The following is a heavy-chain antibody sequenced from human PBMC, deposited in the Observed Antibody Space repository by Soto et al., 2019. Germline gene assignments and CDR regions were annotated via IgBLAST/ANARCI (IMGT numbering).Heavy chain of an antibody. CDR2: ISGSGGST. CDR1: GFTFSSYA. J-gene: IGHJ4*02. V-gene: IGHV3-23*01. CDR3: AKGVQQLPFDY. D-gene: IGHD6-13*01. Sequence: GGSLRLSCAASGFTFSSYAMSWVRQAPGKGLEWVSGISGSGGSTYYADSVKGRFTISRDNSKNALYLQMNSLRAEDTAVYYCAKGVQQLPFDYWGQGTLVTVSS.